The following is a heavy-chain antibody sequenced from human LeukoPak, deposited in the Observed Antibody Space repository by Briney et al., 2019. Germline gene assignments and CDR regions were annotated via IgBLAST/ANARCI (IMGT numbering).Heavy chain of an antibody. CDR3: VKDTISGTSGFSGSLEY. Sequence: PGGSLRLSCSTFGFTFNNYAMHWVRQAPGKGLEYVSSISSAGGNTHYADSVKGRFTISRDNSKNTLYLQMSSLRAEDTALYYCVKDTISGTSGFSGSLEYWGQGTLLTVSS. CDR2: ISSAGGNT. J-gene: IGHJ4*02. CDR1: GFTFNNYA. V-gene: IGHV3-64D*06. D-gene: IGHD5-12*01.